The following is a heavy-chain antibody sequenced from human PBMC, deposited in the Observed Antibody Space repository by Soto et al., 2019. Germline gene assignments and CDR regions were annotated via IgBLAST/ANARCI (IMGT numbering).Heavy chain of an antibody. Sequence: PSETLSLTCTVSGGSISSYYWSWIRQPPGKGLEWIGYIYYSGSTNYNPSLKSRVTISVDTSKNQFSLKLSSVTAADTAVYYCARGQKSSGWFNFDYWGQGTLVTVSS. CDR3: ARGQKSSGWFNFDY. J-gene: IGHJ4*02. V-gene: IGHV4-59*01. D-gene: IGHD6-19*01. CDR1: GGSISSYY. CDR2: IYYSGST.